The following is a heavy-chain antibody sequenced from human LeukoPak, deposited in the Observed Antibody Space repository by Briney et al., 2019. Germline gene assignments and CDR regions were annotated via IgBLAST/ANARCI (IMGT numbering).Heavy chain of an antibody. CDR3: ASGSSSWRIDY. CDR2: IIPNSGGT. J-gene: IGHJ4*02. Sequence: GSSVKVSCKASGYTFTGYYMHWVRQAPGQGLERMGWIIPNSGGTNYAQKFQGRVTMTRDTSISTAYMDLSRLRSDDTAVYYCASGSSSWRIDYWGQGTLVTVSS. CDR1: GYTFTGYY. D-gene: IGHD6-13*01. V-gene: IGHV1-2*02.